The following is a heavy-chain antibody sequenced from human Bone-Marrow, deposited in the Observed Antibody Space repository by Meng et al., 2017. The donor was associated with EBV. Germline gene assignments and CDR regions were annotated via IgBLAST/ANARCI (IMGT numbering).Heavy chain of an antibody. CDR3: AMGLATDFDY. Sequence: QVQLVQSGAELKKPGASLKVSCKASGYTFTGYYIHWVRQAPGQGLEWVGWINPNSGGTNYAEKFQGRVTMTRDTSITTAFMELSSLKSDDTAVYYCAMGLATDFDYWGQGTLVTVSS. D-gene: IGHD5-12*01. CDR2: INPNSGGT. V-gene: IGHV1-2*02. J-gene: IGHJ4*02. CDR1: GYTFTGYY.